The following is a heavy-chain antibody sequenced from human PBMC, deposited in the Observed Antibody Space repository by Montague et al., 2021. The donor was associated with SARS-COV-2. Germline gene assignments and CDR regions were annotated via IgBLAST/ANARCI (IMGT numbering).Heavy chain of an antibody. Sequence: SETQSLTCAVSDVSLSTSTWWSWVRQSPGKGLEWVGEIYLSGFTQYNPSVKSRVSISLDDSRSQFSLRLTSVTAADTAVYFCARGGLGNRGFDYWGQGTLVTVSS. CDR3: ARGGLGNRGFDY. V-gene: IGHV4-4*02. D-gene: IGHD3/OR15-3a*01. CDR2: IYLSGFT. J-gene: IGHJ4*02. CDR1: DVSLSTSTW.